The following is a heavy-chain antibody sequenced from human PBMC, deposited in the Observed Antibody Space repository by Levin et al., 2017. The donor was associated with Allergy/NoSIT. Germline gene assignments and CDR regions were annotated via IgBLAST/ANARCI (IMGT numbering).Heavy chain of an antibody. CDR2: IKQDGSEK. V-gene: IGHV3-7*04. CDR1: GFTFSSYW. D-gene: IGHD6-19*01. Sequence: GASVKVSCAASGFTFSSYWMSWVRQAPGKGLEWVANIKQDGSEKYYVDSVKGRFTSSRDNAKNSLYLQMNSLRAEDTAVYYCARDGYSSGWSLDYYYYMDVLGKGTTVTVSS. J-gene: IGHJ6*03. CDR3: ARDGYSSGWSLDYYYYMDV.